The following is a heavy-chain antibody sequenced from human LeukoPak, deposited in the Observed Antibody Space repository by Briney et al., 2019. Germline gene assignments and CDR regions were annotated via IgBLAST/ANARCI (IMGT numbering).Heavy chain of an antibody. D-gene: IGHD4-17*01. CDR1: GFTFDDYA. J-gene: IGHJ4*02. V-gene: IGHV3-9*01. Sequence: GGSLRLSCAASGFTFDDYAMHWVRQAPGKGLEWISGISWNSGSIGYADSVKGRFTISRDNAKNSLYLQMNSLRAEDTALYYCAKDNDYGVVDYWGQGTLVTVSS. CDR2: ISWNSGSI. CDR3: AKDNDYGVVDY.